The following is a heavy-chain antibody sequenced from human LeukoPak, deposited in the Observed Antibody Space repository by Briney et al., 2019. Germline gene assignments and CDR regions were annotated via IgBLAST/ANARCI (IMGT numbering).Heavy chain of an antibody. CDR1: GGSISNYY. CDR2: IHSSGRT. CDR3: ARHQDGYGDYFDF. J-gene: IGHJ4*02. V-gene: IGHV4-59*08. Sequence: SETLSLTCTVSGGSISNYYWSWIRQPPGKGLEWIGYIHSSGRTKYDPSLESRVTISIDTSMNQFSLKVSSVTAPYTAVYYCARHQDGYGDYFDFWGQGILVTVSS. D-gene: IGHD5-24*01.